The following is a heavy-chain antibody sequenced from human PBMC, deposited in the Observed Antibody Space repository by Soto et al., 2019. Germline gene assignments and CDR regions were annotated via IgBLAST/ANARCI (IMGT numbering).Heavy chain of an antibody. J-gene: IGHJ5*02. CDR3: GRYKNTQAHNGYLDP. D-gene: IGHD1-7*01. CDR2: IYAANSET. Sequence: PGESLKISCEASGYSFSTYWIGWVRQMPGKGLEWVGLIYAANSETRYSPSFQGQVTLSVDKSINTAYLQWSSLKASDTAIYYCGRYKNTQAHNGYLDPLGQGNLVTVSS. CDR1: GYSFSTYW. V-gene: IGHV5-51*01.